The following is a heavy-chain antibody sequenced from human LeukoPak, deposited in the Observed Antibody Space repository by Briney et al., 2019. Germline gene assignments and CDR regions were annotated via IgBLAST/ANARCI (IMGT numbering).Heavy chain of an antibody. D-gene: IGHD5-18*01. Sequence: PSETLSLTCAVYGGSFSGYYWSWIRQPPGKGLEWIGEIHHSGSTNYNPSLKSRVTISVDTSKNQFSLKLSSVTAADTAVYYCARGNSYGVDYWGQGTLVTVSS. CDR1: GGSFSGYY. CDR2: IHHSGST. V-gene: IGHV4-34*01. J-gene: IGHJ4*02. CDR3: ARGNSYGVDY.